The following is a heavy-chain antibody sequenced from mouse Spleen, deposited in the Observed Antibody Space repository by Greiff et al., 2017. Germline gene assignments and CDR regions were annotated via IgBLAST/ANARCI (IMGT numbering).Heavy chain of an antibody. CDR1: GYSFTGYY. J-gene: IGHJ2*01. CDR3: ARGGTSLPYFDY. V-gene: IGHV1-42*01. CDR2: INPSTGGT. Sequence: EVQRVESGPELVKPGASVKISCKASGYSFTGYYMNWVKQSPEKSLEWIGEINPSTGGTTYNQKFKAKATLTVDKSSSTAYMQLKSLTSEDSAVYYCARGGTSLPYFDYWGQGTTLTISS. D-gene: IGHD3-3*01.